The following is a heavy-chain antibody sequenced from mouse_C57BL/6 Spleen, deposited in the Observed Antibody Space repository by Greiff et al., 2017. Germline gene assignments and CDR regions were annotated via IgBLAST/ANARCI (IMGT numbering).Heavy chain of an antibody. CDR2: ISSGSSTI. D-gene: IGHD1-1*01. Sequence: EVKLVESGGGLVKPGGSLKLSCAASGFTFSDYGMHWVRQAPEKGLEWVAYISSGSSTIYYADTVKGRFTISRDNAKNTLFLQMHSLRAEVAAIYYCSRRYYGSSYAMDYWGQGTSVTVSS. V-gene: IGHV5-17*01. CDR3: SRRYYGSSYAMDY. CDR1: GFTFSDYG. J-gene: IGHJ4*01.